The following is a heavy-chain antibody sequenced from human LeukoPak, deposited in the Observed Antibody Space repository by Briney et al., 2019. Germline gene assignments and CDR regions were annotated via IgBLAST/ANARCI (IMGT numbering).Heavy chain of an antibody. CDR1: GYTFSDYY. D-gene: IGHD6-13*01. J-gene: IGHJ4*02. Sequence: ASVTVSCKASGYTFSDYYMHWARQAPGQGLEWMGWMNPNSGGTNYAQKFQGRVTMTRDTSINTAYMELSRLRSDDTAVYYCARELAMGTGYSSSWYSSGLDYWGQGTLVTVSS. V-gene: IGHV1-2*02. CDR2: MNPNSGGT. CDR3: ARELAMGTGYSSSWYSSGLDY.